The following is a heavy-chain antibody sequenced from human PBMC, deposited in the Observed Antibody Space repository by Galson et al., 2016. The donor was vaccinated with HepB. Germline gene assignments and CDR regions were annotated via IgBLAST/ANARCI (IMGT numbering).Heavy chain of an antibody. CDR1: GYSFSSNW. D-gene: IGHD5-24*01. CDR3: ARRKPGGDADNHFDY. CDR2: IYPGDSDT. J-gene: IGHJ4*02. Sequence: QSGAEVKKPGESLKISCKGSGYSFSSNWIGWVRQMPGKGLEWMGIIYPGDSDTRYSPSFRGQVTISADKSISTAYLQWSSLKASDTAVYYCARRKPGGDADNHFDYWGQGTLVIVSS. V-gene: IGHV5-51*01.